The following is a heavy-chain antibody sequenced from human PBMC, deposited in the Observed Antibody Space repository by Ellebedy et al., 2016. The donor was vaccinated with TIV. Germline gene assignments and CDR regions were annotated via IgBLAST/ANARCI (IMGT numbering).Heavy chain of an antibody. CDR2: ISSSSSTI. Sequence: GGSLRLSXAASGFTFSSYSMNWVRQAPGKGLEWVSYISSSSSTIYYADSVKGRFTISRDNAKNSLYLQMNSLRAEDTAVYYCARLGYCSGGSCTGTEYWGQGTLVTVSS. J-gene: IGHJ4*02. D-gene: IGHD2-15*01. CDR3: ARLGYCSGGSCTGTEY. V-gene: IGHV3-48*04. CDR1: GFTFSSYS.